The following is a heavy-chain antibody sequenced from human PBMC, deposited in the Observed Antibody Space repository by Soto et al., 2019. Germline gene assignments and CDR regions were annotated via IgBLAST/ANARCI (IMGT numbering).Heavy chain of an antibody. V-gene: IGHV4-59*08. D-gene: IGHD4-17*01. CDR1: GGSISSYY. CDR2: IYYSGST. J-gene: IGHJ4*02. Sequence: PSEALSLTCTVSGGSISSYYWSWIRQPPGKGLEWIGYIYYSGSTNYNPSLKSPVTISVDTSKNQVSLKLSSVTATASAVYYCALQIALDYATYYFDYWGQGTLVTLSS. CDR3: ALQIALDYATYYFDY.